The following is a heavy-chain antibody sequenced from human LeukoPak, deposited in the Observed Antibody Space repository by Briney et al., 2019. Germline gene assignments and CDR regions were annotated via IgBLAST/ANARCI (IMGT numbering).Heavy chain of an antibody. D-gene: IGHD3-10*01. CDR1: GFTFSSYG. CDR2: ISGSGGST. Sequence: GGTLRLSCAASGFTFSSYGMSWVRQAPGKGLEWVSAISGSGGSTYYADSVKGRFTISRDNSKNTLYLQMNSLRAEDTAVYYCARHLLWFGELSGGFDYWGQGTLVTVSS. J-gene: IGHJ4*02. CDR3: ARHLLWFGELSGGFDY. V-gene: IGHV3-23*01.